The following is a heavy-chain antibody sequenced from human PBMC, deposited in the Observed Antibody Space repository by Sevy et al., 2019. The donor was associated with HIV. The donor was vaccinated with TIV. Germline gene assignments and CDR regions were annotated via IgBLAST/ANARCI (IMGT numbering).Heavy chain of an antibody. CDR3: AKGRGVGFSGSYNKGGHSGMDV. D-gene: IGHD3-10*01. Sequence: GGSLRLSCAASGFTFDDYAMHWVRQAPGKGLEWVSGISWNSGSIGYADPVKGRLTIYRDNAKNSLYLQMNSLRAEDKALYYCAKGRGVGFSGSYNKGGHSGMDVWGQGTTVTVSS. CDR2: ISWNSGSI. V-gene: IGHV3-9*01. CDR1: GFTFDDYA. J-gene: IGHJ6*02.